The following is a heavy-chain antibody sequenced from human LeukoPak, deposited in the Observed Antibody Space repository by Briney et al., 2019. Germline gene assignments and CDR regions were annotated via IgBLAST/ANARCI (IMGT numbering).Heavy chain of an antibody. J-gene: IGHJ4*02. CDR1: GYTFSDYS. CDR3: ARGAYSSGWAYFDH. V-gene: IGHV3-48*01. D-gene: IGHD6-19*01. CDR2: ISFSVNSK. Sequence: GGSLRLSCAASGYTFSDYSMNWVRQAPGKGLEWVSYISFSVNSKYYGDSVKGRFTISRDNAKNSLYLHMDSLRAEDTAVYYCARGAYSSGWAYFDHWGQGTLVTVSS.